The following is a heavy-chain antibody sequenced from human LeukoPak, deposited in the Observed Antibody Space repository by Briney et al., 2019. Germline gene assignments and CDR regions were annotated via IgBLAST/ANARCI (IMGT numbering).Heavy chain of an antibody. Sequence: SETLSLTCAVYGGSFSGYYWSWIRQPPGKGLEWIGEINHSGSTNYNPSLKSRVTISVDTSKNQFSLKLSSVTAADTAVYYCARGRSGSWVYYYYMDVWGKGTTVTVSS. D-gene: IGHD6-25*01. CDR3: ARGRSGSWVYYYYMDV. V-gene: IGHV4-34*01. J-gene: IGHJ6*03. CDR1: GGSFSGYY. CDR2: INHSGST.